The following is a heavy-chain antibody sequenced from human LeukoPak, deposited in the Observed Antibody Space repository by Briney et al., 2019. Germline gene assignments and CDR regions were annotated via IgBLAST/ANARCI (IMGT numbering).Heavy chain of an antibody. CDR1: GFTFSSYA. Sequence: GGSLRLSCAASGFTFSSYAMSWVRQSPGKGLEWVSAISASGGSTYYADSMKGRFTISRDNSANTLSLQMNSLRAEDTAVYYCARACSGGSCYLAAFDIWGQGTMVTVSS. J-gene: IGHJ3*02. CDR3: ARACSGGSCYLAAFDI. CDR2: ISASGGST. D-gene: IGHD2-15*01. V-gene: IGHV3-23*01.